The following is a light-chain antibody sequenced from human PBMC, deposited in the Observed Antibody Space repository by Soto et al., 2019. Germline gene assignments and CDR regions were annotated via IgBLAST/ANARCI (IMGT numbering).Light chain of an antibody. CDR3: AAWDASLGGFYV. Sequence: PPSASGTPGQRVTISCSGSRSSIGSNTVNWYQHLPGSAPKLLIYSNNHRPSGVPDRFSASKAGASASLAISGLQSEDEGDYYCAAWDASLGGFYVFGSGTKV. J-gene: IGLJ1*01. V-gene: IGLV1-44*01. CDR1: RSSIGSNT. CDR2: SNN.